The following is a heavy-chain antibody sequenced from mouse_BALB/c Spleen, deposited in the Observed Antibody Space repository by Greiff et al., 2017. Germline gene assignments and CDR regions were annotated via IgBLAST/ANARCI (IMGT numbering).Heavy chain of an antibody. CDR1: GFTFSDFY. V-gene: IGHV7-1*02. Sequence: EVQLVESGGGLVQPGGSLRLSCATSGFTFSDFYMEWVRQPPGKRLEWIAASRNKANDYTTEYSASVKGRFIVSRDTSQSILYLQMNALRAEDTAIYYCARDAPLWIGHYAMDYWGQGTSVTVSS. D-gene: IGHD3-1*01. CDR3: ARDAPLWIGHYAMDY. J-gene: IGHJ4*01. CDR2: SRNKANDYTT.